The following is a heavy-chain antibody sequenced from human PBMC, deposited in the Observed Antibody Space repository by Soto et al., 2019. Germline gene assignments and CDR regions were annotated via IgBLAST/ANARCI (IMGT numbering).Heavy chain of an antibody. CDR3: ARDRDAEYFQH. Sequence: QVQLQESGPGLVKPSQTLSLTCTVSGGSISRGGYYWSWIRQHPGKGLEWIGYIYYSGSTYYNPSLKSRFTISVDTSKNQFSLKLSSVTAADTAVYYCARDRDAEYFQHWGQGTLVPVSS. CDR1: GGSISRGGYY. CDR2: IYYSGST. V-gene: IGHV4-31*03. J-gene: IGHJ1*01.